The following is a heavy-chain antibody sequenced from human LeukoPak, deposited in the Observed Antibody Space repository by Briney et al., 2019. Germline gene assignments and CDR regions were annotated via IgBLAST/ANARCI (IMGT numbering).Heavy chain of an antibody. CDR3: ARALLWLGELYNWFDP. J-gene: IGHJ5*02. CDR2: IIPIFGTA. CDR1: GGTFSSYA. Sequence: SVKVSCKASGGTFSSYAISWVRQAPGQGLEWMGGIIPIFGTANYAQKFQGRVTITADESTSTAYMELSSLRSEDTAVYYCARALLWLGELYNWFDPWGQGTLVTVSS. D-gene: IGHD3-10*01. V-gene: IGHV1-69*13.